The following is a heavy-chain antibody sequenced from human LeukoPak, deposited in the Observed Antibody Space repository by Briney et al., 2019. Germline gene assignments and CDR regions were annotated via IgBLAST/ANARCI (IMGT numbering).Heavy chain of an antibody. CDR3: ARITPTGGYYYNYYMDV. Sequence: ASVKVSCKASGYTFTGYYMHWVRQAPGQGLEWMGWINPNSGGTNYAQKFQGRVTMTRDTSISTAYMELSRLRSDDTAVYYCARITPTGGYYYNYYMDVWGKGTTVTISS. V-gene: IGHV1-2*02. J-gene: IGHJ6*03. D-gene: IGHD7-27*01. CDR2: INPNSGGT. CDR1: GYTFTGYY.